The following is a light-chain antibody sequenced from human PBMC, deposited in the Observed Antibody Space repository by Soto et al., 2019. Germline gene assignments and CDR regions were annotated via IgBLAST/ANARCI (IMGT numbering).Light chain of an antibody. CDR3: SSYTSSSLMV. CDR1: SSDVGGYNF. CDR2: DVN. V-gene: IGLV2-14*01. J-gene: IGLJ2*01. Sequence: QSVLTQPASVSGSPGQSITISCTGTSSDVGGYNFVSWYQQHPGKAPKVMIYDVNNRPSGVSNHFSGSKSGDTASLTISGLQAEDEADYYCSSYTSSSLMVFGGGTKLTVL.